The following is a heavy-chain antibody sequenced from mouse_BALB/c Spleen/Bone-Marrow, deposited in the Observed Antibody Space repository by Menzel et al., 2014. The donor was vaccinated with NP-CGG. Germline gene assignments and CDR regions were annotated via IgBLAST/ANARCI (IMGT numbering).Heavy chain of an antibody. V-gene: IGHV5-15*02. J-gene: IGHJ3*01. D-gene: IGHD2-3*01. CDR3: ARDDGYPGGFAY. CDR1: GFTFSDYG. Sequence: EVQGVESGGGLVQPGGSRKLSCAVSGFTFSDYGMAWVRRAPGKGPEWVAFISNLAYSIYYADTVTGRFTISRENAKNTLYLEMSSLRSEDTAMYYCARDDGYPGGFAYWGQGTLVTVSA. CDR2: ISNLAYSI.